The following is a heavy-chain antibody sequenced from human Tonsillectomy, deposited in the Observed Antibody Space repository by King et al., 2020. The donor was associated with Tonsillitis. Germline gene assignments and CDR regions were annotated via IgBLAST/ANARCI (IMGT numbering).Heavy chain of an antibody. D-gene: IGHD4-23*01. CDR1: GFTFSIYD. J-gene: IGHJ4*02. V-gene: IGHV3-30*04. CDR2: ISYDGSNK. CDR3: ARPLISPLPTVGVDC. Sequence: GQLVQSGGGVVQPGRSLRLSCAASGFTFSIYDMHWVRQAPGKGLEWVAIISYDGSNKYYADSVKGRFTISRDNSKNTLYLQMNSLRAEDTAVYYCARPLISPLPTVGVDCWGQGTLVTVSS.